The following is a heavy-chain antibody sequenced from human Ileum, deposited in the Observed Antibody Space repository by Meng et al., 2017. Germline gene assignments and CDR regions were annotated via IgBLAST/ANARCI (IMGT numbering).Heavy chain of an antibody. V-gene: IGHV1-3*04. J-gene: IGHJ4*02. CDR3: ARGQYYDSSGYFLPDY. Sequence: QAQRCELWAGGNVPEASLKVACKASGYRFSSYAIHWVRKAPGQRLEWLGWINIGNGDTRYSQMFQGRLTITRDTSATAASMELSGLRSEDTAVYYCARGQYYDSSGYFLPDYWGQGTLVTVSS. CDR1: GYRFSSYA. D-gene: IGHD3-22*01. CDR2: INIGNGDT.